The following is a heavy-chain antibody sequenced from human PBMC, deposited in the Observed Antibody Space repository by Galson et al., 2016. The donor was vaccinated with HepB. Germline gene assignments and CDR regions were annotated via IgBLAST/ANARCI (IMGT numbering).Heavy chain of an antibody. CDR2: IAWDGGST. CDR1: GFTFDDYT. CDR3: AKGASFYFYNLDV. V-gene: IGHV3-43*01. Sequence: SLRLSCAGSGFTFDDYTMHWVRQAPGKGLEWVSLIAWDGGSTFYADSVKGRFTLSRDNSKNSLYLEMNSLRTEDTAFYYCAKGASFYFYNLDVWGQGTTVTVSS. D-gene: IGHD6-6*01. J-gene: IGHJ6*02.